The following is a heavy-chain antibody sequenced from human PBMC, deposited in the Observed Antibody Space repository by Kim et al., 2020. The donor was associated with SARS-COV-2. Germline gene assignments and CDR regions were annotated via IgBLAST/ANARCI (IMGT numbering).Heavy chain of an antibody. CDR3: AKDTFGIYGDRTHFDY. D-gene: IGHD4-17*01. Sequence: GGSLRLSCAASGFTFSSYAMSWVRQAPGKGLEWVSAISGSGGSTYYADSVKGRFTISRDNSKNTLYLQMNSLRAEDTAVYYCAKDTFGIYGDRTHFDYWAREHWAPPPQ. CDR2: ISGSGGST. V-gene: IGHV3-23*01. CDR1: GFTFSSYA. J-gene: IGHJ4*02.